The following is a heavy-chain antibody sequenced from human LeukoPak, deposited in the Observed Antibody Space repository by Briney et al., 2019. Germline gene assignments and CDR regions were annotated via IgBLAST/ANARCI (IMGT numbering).Heavy chain of an antibody. D-gene: IGHD3-22*01. CDR2: IYTSGST. Sequence: SETLSLTCTVSGGSISSSSYYWSWIRQPAGKGLEWIGRIYTSGSTNYNPSLKSRVTISVDTSKNQFSLKLSSVTAADTAVYYCATDYDSSANDAFDIWGQGTMVTVSS. V-gene: IGHV4-61*02. CDR1: GGSISSSSYY. CDR3: ATDYDSSANDAFDI. J-gene: IGHJ3*02.